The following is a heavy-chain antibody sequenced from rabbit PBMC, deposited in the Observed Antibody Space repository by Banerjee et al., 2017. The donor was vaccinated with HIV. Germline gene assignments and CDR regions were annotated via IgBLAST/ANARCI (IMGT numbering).Heavy chain of an antibody. D-gene: IGHD8-1*01. CDR1: GIDLVNNY. CDR2: IEGGRRDAT. CDR3: ALSGSIYYFFSL. Sequence: QEQLEESGGDLVKPGASLTLTCTVSGIDLVNNYICWVRQAPGKGLEWIACIEGGRRDATYYATWAKGRFTISKTSSTTVTLQMTSLTAADTATYFSALSGSIYYFFSLWGPGTLVTVS. J-gene: IGHJ4*01. V-gene: IGHV1S45*01.